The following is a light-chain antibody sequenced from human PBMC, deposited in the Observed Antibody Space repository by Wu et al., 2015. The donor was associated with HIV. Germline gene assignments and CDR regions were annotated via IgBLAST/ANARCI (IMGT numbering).Light chain of an antibody. CDR1: QDISNY. J-gene: IGKJ5*01. CDR2: DAS. V-gene: IGKV1-33*01. Sequence: DTQVTQSPSSLSAYVGDRVTITCQASQDISNYLNWYQFKPGKAPKLLIYDASNLETGVPSRFSGSGSGTHFTFTISSPQPEDIATYFCQQHDNLPITFGQGTRLEIK. CDR3: QQHDNLPIT.